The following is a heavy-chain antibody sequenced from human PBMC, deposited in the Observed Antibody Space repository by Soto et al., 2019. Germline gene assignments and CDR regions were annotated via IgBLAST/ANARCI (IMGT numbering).Heavy chain of an antibody. Sequence: GGSLRLSCAASGFTFSSYGMRWVRQAPGKGLEWVAVIWYDGSNKYYADSVKGRFTISRDNSKNTLYLQMNSLRAEDTAVYYCAREERGDYYYYYGMDVWGQGTTVTVSS. V-gene: IGHV3-33*01. J-gene: IGHJ6*02. CDR3: AREERGDYYYYYGMDV. CDR2: IWYDGSNK. D-gene: IGHD5-12*01. CDR1: GFTFSSYG.